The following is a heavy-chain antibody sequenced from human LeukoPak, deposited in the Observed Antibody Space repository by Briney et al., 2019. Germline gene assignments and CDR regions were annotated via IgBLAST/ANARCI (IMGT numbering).Heavy chain of an antibody. CDR3: ARLLNTVKWPYYYYGMDV. V-gene: IGHV4-59*08. D-gene: IGHD4-4*01. Sequence: PSETLSLTCTVSGGSISSYYWSWIRQPPGKGLEWIGYIYYSGSTNYSPSLKSRVTISVDTSKNQFSLKLSSVTAADTAVYYCARLLNTVKWPYYYYGMDVWGQGTTVTVSS. CDR2: IYYSGST. J-gene: IGHJ6*02. CDR1: GGSISSYY.